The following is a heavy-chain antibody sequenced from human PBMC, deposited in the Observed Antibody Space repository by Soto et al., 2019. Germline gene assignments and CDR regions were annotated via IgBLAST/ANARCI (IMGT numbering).Heavy chain of an antibody. J-gene: IGHJ5*02. V-gene: IGHV1-69*01. D-gene: IGHD1-26*01. CDR3: ARGSSSTVGPTGWFDP. CDR1: GGSFSSYA. CDR2: IIPSFGTP. Sequence: QVQLVQSGDEVQKPGSSVKVSCKASGGSFSSYAFSWVRQAPGQGLEWMGGIIPSFGTPNSAQGFQGRVTLSADASTTTVYMDMRRLRSEDTAVYYCARGSSSTVGPTGWFDPWGQGTLVTVSS.